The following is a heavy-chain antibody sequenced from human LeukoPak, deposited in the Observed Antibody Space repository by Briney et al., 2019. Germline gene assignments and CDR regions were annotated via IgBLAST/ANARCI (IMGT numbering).Heavy chain of an antibody. J-gene: IGHJ4*02. CDR3: AKQGLVRGVPPDY. Sequence: GGSLRLSCAASGFTVSSNYMSWVRQAPGKGLEWVANIKQDGSNKYYADSVKGRFTISRDNSKNTLYLQMNSLRAEDTAVYYCAKQGLVRGVPPDYWGQGTLVTVSS. CDR1: GFTVSSNY. V-gene: IGHV3-7*02. CDR2: IKQDGSNK. D-gene: IGHD3-10*01.